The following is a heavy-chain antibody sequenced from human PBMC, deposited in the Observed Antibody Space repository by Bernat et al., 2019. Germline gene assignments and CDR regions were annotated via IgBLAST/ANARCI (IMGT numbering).Heavy chain of an antibody. CDR3: AKRIGVGANDAIDI. CDR1: GGSISSSSYY. CDR2: MYYTGST. V-gene: IGHV4-39*01. Sequence: QQRLQESGPGLVKPSETLSLTCTVSGGSISSSSYYWGWIRQPPGKGLEWIGTMYYTGSTYYNPSLKSRVTISVDRSKNQFSLKLNSVHAADTALCYCAKRIGVGANDAIDIWGRGTKITVSS. D-gene: IGHD1-26*01. J-gene: IGHJ3*02.